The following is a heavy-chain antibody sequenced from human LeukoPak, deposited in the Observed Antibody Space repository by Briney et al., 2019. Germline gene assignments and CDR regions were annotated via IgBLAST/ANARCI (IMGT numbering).Heavy chain of an antibody. CDR3: ARYGFSSSWQGGWHAFDI. CDR2: ISPTVGDT. D-gene: IGHD6-13*01. CDR1: GYTLTSYY. V-gene: IGHV1-46*01. Sequence: ASVKVSCKASGYTLTSYYMHWVRQAPGQGLEWMRIISPTVGDTIYAQKFQGRVTMTRDMSTSTVYMELSSLRSDDTAVYYCARYGFSSSWQGGWHAFDIWGQGTMVTVSS. J-gene: IGHJ3*02.